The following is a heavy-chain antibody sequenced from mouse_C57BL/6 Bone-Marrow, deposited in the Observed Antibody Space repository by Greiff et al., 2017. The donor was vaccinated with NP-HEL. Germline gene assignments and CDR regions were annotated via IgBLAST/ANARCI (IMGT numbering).Heavy chain of an antibody. J-gene: IGHJ3*01. CDR2: IDPSDSET. CDR3: ASGDSSGYY. V-gene: IGHV1-52*01. Sequence: QVQLKQPGAELVRPGSSVKLSCKASGYTFTSYWMHWVKQRPIQGLEWIGNIDPSDSETHYNQKFKDKATLTVDKSSSTAYMQLSSLTSEDSAVYYCASGDSSGYYWGQGTLVTVSA. D-gene: IGHD3-2*02. CDR1: GYTFTSYW.